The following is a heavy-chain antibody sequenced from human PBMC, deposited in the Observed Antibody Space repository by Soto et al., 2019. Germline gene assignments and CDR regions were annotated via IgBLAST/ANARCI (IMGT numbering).Heavy chain of an antibody. D-gene: IGHD4-17*01. CDR2: ISGSGGST. Sequence: GGSLRLSCAASGFTFSSYAMSWVRQAPGKGLEWVSAISGSGGSTYYADSVKGRVTISMDNSKNTLYLQMNSLRAEDTAVYYCAKDLDSVTPSTFDYWGQGTLVTVSS. CDR1: GFTFSSYA. V-gene: IGHV3-23*01. J-gene: IGHJ4*02. CDR3: AKDLDSVTPSTFDY.